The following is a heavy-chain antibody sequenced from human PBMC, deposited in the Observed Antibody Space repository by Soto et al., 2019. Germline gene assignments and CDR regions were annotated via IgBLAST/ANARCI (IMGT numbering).Heavy chain of an antibody. Sequence: PSQTLSLTCAISGDSVSSNSAAWNWIRQPPSRGLEWLGRTYYRSKWYNEYAVSVKSRISINPDTSKNQFSLQLNSVTPEDTAIYYCARTPASGSLDPWGQGTLVTVSS. J-gene: IGHJ5*02. CDR1: GDSVSSNSAA. CDR3: ARTPASGSLDP. D-gene: IGHD6-13*01. V-gene: IGHV6-1*01. CDR2: TYYRSKWYN.